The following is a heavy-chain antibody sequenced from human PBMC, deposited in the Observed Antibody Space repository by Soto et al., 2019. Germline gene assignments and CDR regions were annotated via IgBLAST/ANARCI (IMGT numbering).Heavy chain of an antibody. CDR1: GYTFTGYY. V-gene: IGHV1-2*02. D-gene: IGHD1-7*01. Sequence: VASVKVSFKASGYTFTGYYMHWLRQAPGQGLEWMGWINPNSGGTNYAQKFQGRVTMTRDTSISTAYMELSRLRSDDTAVYYCARSTGTTYYFDYWGQGTLVTVSS. J-gene: IGHJ4*02. CDR3: ARSTGTTYYFDY. CDR2: INPNSGGT.